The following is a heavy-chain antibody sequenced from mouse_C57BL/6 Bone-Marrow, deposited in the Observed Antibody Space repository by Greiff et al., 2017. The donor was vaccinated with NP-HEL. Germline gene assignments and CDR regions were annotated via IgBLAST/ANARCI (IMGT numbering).Heavy chain of an antibody. D-gene: IGHD1-1*01. J-gene: IGHJ4*01. V-gene: IGHV2-5*01. Sequence: HVKLQESGPGLVQPSQSLSITCTVSGFSLTSYGVHWVRQSPGKGLEWLGVIWRGGSTDYNAAFMSRLSITKDNSKSPVFFKMNSLQADDTAIYYWAKKDYGSSYRNYAMDYWGQGTSVTVSS. CDR1: GFSLTSYG. CDR2: IWRGGST. CDR3: AKKDYGSSYRNYAMDY.